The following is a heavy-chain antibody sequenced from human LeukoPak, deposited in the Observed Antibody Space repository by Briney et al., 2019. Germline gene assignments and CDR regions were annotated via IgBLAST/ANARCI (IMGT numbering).Heavy chain of an antibody. CDR1: GGSITSTNW. D-gene: IGHD2-2*01. V-gene: IGHV4-4*02. J-gene: IGHJ4*02. CDR2: VSLSGLT. Sequence: SETLSLTCGVSGGSITSTNWWSWVRQPPGQGLEWIGEVSLSGLTNYNPSLKSRVTISVDTSKNQFSLKLSSVSAADTAVYYCARVAPPDIVVVPAVCGDCYQGGFDYWGQGTLVTVSS. CDR3: ARVAPPDIVVVPAVCGDCYQGGFDY.